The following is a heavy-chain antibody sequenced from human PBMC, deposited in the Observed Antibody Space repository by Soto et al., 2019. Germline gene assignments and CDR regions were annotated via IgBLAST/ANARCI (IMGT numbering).Heavy chain of an antibody. CDR3: AFGNLSYHVDY. CDR1: GFTCSGFG. CDR2: IWYDGSDK. J-gene: IGHJ4*02. Sequence: GSLRPSRAASGFTCSGFGMQWVRQAPGKGLEWVAIIWYDGSDKYYADSVRARFTISRDNSKNTLSLQMNSLRAEDTAVDHCAFGNLSYHVDYWGLGT. V-gene: IGHV3-33*01. D-gene: IGHD2-2*01.